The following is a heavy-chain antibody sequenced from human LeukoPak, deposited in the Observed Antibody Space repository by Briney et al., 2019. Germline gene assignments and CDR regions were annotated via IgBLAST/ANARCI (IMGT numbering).Heavy chain of an antibody. CDR2: ISTNGGST. D-gene: IGHD3-22*01. CDR1: GFTFSEYS. CDR3: ARDRGRYDSSGYYYEGYFDY. J-gene: IGHJ4*02. V-gene: IGHV3-64*02. Sequence: GGSLRLSCAASGFTFSEYSMHWVRQAPGKGLEYVSAISTNGGSTYYADSVKGRFTISRDNAKNSLYLQMDSLRAEDTAVYYCARDRGRYDSSGYYYEGYFDYWGQGTLVTVSS.